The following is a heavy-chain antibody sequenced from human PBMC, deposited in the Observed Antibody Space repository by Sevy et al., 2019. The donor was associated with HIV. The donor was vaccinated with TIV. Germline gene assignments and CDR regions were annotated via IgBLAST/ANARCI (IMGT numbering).Heavy chain of an antibody. J-gene: IGHJ5*01. Sequence: GGSLRLSCAASGFTFNPYNMIWVRQAPGKGLEWVSSISGNSNYIYYANSVKGRFTISRDNANNSLYLQMYSLRAEDTAVYYCARDPPVPRYCTNGVCSQWFDSWGQGTLVTVSS. CDR3: ARDPPVPRYCTNGVCSQWFDS. D-gene: IGHD2-8*01. CDR1: GFTFNPYN. CDR2: ISGNSNYI. V-gene: IGHV3-21*01.